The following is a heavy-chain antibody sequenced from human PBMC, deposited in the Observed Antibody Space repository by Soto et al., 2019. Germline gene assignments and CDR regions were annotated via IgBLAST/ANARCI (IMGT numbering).Heavy chain of an antibody. CDR2: IDWDDDT. D-gene: IGHD3-22*01. J-gene: IGHJ3*02. CDR3: ARITNYYDSQGAWDGAFDI. CDR1: GFSLSTSRMR. Sequence: SGPTLVNPTQTLTLTCTFSGFSLSTSRMRVSWIRQPPGKALESLARIDWDDDTFYSTSLKTRLTILKDISKNQVVLTSTNMVPVHTATYYCARITNYYDSQGAWDGAFDIKGQGKMVTVSS. V-gene: IGHV2-70*04.